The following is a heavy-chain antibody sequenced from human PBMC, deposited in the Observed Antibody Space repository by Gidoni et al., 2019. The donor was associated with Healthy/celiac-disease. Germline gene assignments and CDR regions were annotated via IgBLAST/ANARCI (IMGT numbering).Heavy chain of an antibody. CDR1: GGTFSSYA. CDR2: IIPIFGTA. Sequence: QVQLVQSGAEVKKPGSSVKVSCKASGGTFSSYAISWVRQAPGQGLEWMGGIIPIFGTANYAKKFQGRVTITADESTSTAYMELSSLRSEDTAVYYCARETTYYYDSSGFAFDIWGQGTMVTVSS. J-gene: IGHJ3*02. CDR3: ARETTYYYDSSGFAFDI. D-gene: IGHD3-22*01. V-gene: IGHV1-69*01.